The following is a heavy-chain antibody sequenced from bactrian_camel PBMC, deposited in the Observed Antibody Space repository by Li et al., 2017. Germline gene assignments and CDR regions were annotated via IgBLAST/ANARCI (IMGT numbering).Heavy chain of an antibody. CDR1: GYTLPMN. Sequence: HVQLVESGGGSVQAGESLRLSCVASGYTLPMNMAWFRRLPGQEREGVAAIAGDGKTDYADSVKGRFTISRDGAKNIIVLQMDSLEPEDAATYYCAADLVTDEPSLVEREYYYWGQGTQVTVS. V-gene: IGHV3S53*01. CDR3: AADLVTDEPSLVEREYYY. CDR2: IAGDGKT. D-gene: IGHD6*01. J-gene: IGHJ4*01.